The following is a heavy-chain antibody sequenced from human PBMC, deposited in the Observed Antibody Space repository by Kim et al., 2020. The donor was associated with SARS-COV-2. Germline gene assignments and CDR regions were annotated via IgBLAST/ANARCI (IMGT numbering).Heavy chain of an antibody. CDR3: ARGQYYYDGSGNTRFWYFDL. CDR1: GGSISYYY. D-gene: IGHD3-22*01. J-gene: IGHJ2*01. Sequence: SETLSLTCTVSGGSISYYYWSWIRQPPGKGLEWIGYVFDSGSTNYNPSLKSRVTISLDTSKKHFSLQLTSVTAADTSVYYCARGQYYYDGSGNTRFWYFDLWGRGTLFTVSS. V-gene: IGHV4-59*01. CDR2: VFDSGST.